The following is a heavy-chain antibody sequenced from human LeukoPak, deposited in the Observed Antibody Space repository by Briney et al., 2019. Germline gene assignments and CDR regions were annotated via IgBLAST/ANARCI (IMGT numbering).Heavy chain of an antibody. J-gene: IGHJ2*01. D-gene: IGHD1-26*01. CDR2: ISSSGSGGNT. CDR3: AKDRTVGASYWYFDL. Sequence: GGSLRLSCVASGVTLSNYAMSWARQAPGKGLEWVSGISSSGSGGNTYYADSVKGRFTISRDSSRNTLFLHMNTLGAEDTAIYYCAKDRTVGASYWYFDLWGRGTLVTVSS. CDR1: GVTLSNYA. V-gene: IGHV3-23*01.